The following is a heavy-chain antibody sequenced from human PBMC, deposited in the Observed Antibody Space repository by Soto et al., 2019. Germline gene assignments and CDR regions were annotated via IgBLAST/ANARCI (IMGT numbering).Heavy chain of an antibody. CDR2: IIPIFGTA. CDR3: ATRSSGWYYFDY. D-gene: IGHD6-19*01. Sequence: QVQLVQSGAEVKKPGSSVKVSCKASGGTFSSYAISWVRQAPGQGLEWMGGIIPIFGTANYAQKFQGRVKITADEATSTAYRELSSLRSEDTAVYYCATRSSGWYYFDYWGQGTLVTVSS. V-gene: IGHV1-69*01. J-gene: IGHJ4*02. CDR1: GGTFSSYA.